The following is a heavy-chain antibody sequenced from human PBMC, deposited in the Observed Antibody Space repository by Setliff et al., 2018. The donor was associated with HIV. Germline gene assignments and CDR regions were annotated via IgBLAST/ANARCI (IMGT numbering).Heavy chain of an antibody. D-gene: IGHD6-19*01. Sequence: SETLSLTCTVSGGSINTYYWSWIRQPAGEGLEWIGRIYSSGNTNYNPSLESRVTISVDTSKNQFSLKLSSVTAADTAVYYCAREEKLSAVAGTMYYYYAMDVWGQGTTVTVSS. J-gene: IGHJ6*02. CDR2: IYSSGNT. V-gene: IGHV4-4*07. CDR3: AREEKLSAVAGTMYYYYAMDV. CDR1: GGSINTYY.